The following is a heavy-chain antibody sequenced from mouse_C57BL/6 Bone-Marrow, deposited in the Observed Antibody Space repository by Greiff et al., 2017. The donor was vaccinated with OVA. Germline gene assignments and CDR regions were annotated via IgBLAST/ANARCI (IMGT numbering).Heavy chain of an antibody. CDR3: ARTDYYGSSDDYAMDY. CDR1: GYTFTSYW. D-gene: IGHD1-1*01. J-gene: IGHJ4*01. CDR2: INPSNGGT. V-gene: IGHV1-53*01. Sequence: VQLQQPGTELVKPGASVKLSCKASGYTFTSYWMHWVKQRPGQGLEWIGNINPSNGGTNYNEKFKSKATLTVDKSSSTAYMQLSSLTSEDSAVYYCARTDYYGSSDDYAMDYWGQGTSVTVSS.